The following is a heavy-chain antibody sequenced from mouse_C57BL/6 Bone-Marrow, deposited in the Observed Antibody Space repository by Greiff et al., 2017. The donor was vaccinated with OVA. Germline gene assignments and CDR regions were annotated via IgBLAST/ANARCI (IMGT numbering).Heavy chain of an antibody. CDR3: AKGGHYYYPDY. D-gene: IGHD1-1*01. CDR2: ISSGSSTI. CDR1: GFTFSDYG. J-gene: IGHJ4*01. V-gene: IGHV5-17*01. Sequence: EVNVVESGGGLVKPGGSLKLSCAASGFTFSDYGMHWVRQAPEKGLEWVAYISSGSSTIYYADTVKGRFTISRDNAKNTLFLQMTSLRSEDTAMYYCAKGGHYYYPDYWGQGTSVTVSS.